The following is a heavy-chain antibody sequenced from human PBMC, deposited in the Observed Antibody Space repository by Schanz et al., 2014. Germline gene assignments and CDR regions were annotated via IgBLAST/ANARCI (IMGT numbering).Heavy chain of an antibody. V-gene: IGHV4-4*02. CDR1: GGSISSTNW. CDR3: ARQGDVYRLDY. J-gene: IGHJ4*02. CDR2: IYQSGKT. D-gene: IGHD1-26*01. Sequence: QVQLQESGPGLVKPSGTLSLTCTVSGGSISSTNWWTWVRQPPGKGLEWIGEIYQSGKTTYDPSLKSRVTISIDTSKNQFSLKVTSVTPADTAVYYCARQGDVYRLDYWGQGTLVTVTS.